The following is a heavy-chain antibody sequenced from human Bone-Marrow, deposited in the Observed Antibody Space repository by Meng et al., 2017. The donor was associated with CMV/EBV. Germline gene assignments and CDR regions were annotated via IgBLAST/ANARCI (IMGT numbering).Heavy chain of an antibody. CDR1: GFTFSSYS. J-gene: IGHJ6*02. D-gene: IGHD3-3*01. V-gene: IGHV3-21*01. Sequence: GGSLRLSCAASGFTFSSYSMNWVRQAPGKGLEWVSSISSSSSYIYYADSVKGRFTISRDNAKNSLYLQMNSLRAEDMAVYYCARASYDFWSGYYLYYYYYYGMDVWGQGTTVTVSS. CDR2: ISSSSSYI. CDR3: ARASYDFWSGYYLYYYYYYGMDV.